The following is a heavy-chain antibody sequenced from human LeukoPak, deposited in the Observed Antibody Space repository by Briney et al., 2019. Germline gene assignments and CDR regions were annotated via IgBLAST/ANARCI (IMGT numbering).Heavy chain of an antibody. CDR1: GFTFGDYA. CDR3: TRGIMRQWLACHDY. Sequence: PGGSLRLSCTASGFTFGDYAMSWFRQAPGKGLEWVGFIRSKAYGGTTEYSASVKGRFTISKDDSKSIAYLKMTRLKTEDTAVYYCTRGIMRQWLACHDYWGQGTLVTVSS. J-gene: IGHJ4*02. CDR2: IRSKAYGGTT. V-gene: IGHV3-49*03. D-gene: IGHD6-19*01.